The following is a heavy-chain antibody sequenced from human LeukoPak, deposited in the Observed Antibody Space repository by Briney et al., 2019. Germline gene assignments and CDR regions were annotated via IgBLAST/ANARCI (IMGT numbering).Heavy chain of an antibody. CDR1: GFTFSSYG. V-gene: IGHV3-33*06. J-gene: IGHJ6*02. D-gene: IGHD5-18*01. CDR2: IWYDGSNK. Sequence: PGRSLRLSCAASGFTFSSYGMHWVRQAPGKGLEWVAVIWYDGSNKYYADSVKGRFTISRDNSKNTLYLQMNSLRAEDTAVYYCAKDLRSPSRIQLWQYYYYYGMDVWGQGTTVTVSS. CDR3: AKDLRSPSRIQLWQYYYYYGMDV.